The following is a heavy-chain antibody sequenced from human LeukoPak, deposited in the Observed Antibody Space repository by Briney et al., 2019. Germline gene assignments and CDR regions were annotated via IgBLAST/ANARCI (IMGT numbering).Heavy chain of an antibody. Sequence: GGSLRLSCAASGFTFSSYAMHWVRQAPGKGLEWVAVISYDGSNKYYADSVKGRFTISRDNSKNTLYLQMNSLRAEDTAVYYCARGRWSYIFYWGQGTLVTVSS. D-gene: IGHD1-26*01. V-gene: IGHV3-30*01. CDR3: ARGRWSYIFY. CDR1: GFTFSSYA. CDR2: ISYDGSNK. J-gene: IGHJ4*02.